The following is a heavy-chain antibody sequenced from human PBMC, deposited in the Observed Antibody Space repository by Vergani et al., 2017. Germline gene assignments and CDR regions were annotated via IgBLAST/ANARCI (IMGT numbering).Heavy chain of an antibody. D-gene: IGHD5-12*01. CDR2: IRSKAYGGTT. CDR1: GFTFGDYA. V-gene: IGHV3-49*03. J-gene: IGHJ4*02. Sequence: EVQLVESGGGLVQPGRSLRLSCTASGFTFGDYAMSWFRQAPGKGLEWGGFIRSKAYGGTTEYAASVKGRFTISRDDSKSIAYLQMNSLKTEDTAVYYCTSIYWRQPLDYWGQGTLVTVSS. CDR3: TSIYWRQPLDY.